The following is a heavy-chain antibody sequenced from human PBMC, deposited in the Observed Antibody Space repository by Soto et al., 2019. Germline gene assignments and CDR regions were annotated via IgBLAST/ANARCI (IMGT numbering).Heavy chain of an antibody. CDR1: GGSISSSSYY. CDR2: IYYSGYT. V-gene: IGHV4-39*01. Sequence: PSETLSLTCTVSGGSISSSSYYWGWIRQPPGRGLEWIGSIYYSGYTYYNPSLKSRVTISVDTSKNQFSLKPSSVTAADTAVYYCARRTGYDILTGYVPIYFDYWGQGTLVTVSS. D-gene: IGHD3-9*01. CDR3: ARRTGYDILTGYVPIYFDY. J-gene: IGHJ4*02.